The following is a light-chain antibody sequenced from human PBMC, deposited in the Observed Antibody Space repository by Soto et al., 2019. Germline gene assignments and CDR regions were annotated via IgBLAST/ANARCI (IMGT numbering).Light chain of an antibody. V-gene: IGKV3-20*01. Sequence: EIVLTQSPGTLSLSPGERAILSCRASQIVSSSYLAWYQQKPGQAPRLLIYGASSRATGIPDRFSGSGSGTDFTLTISRLEPEDFAVYYCQQYGSSPWTFGQGTKVEIK. CDR1: QIVSSSY. CDR3: QQYGSSPWT. CDR2: GAS. J-gene: IGKJ1*01.